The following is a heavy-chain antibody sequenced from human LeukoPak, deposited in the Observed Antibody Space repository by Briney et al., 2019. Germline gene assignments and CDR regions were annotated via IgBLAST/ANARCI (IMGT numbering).Heavy chain of an antibody. CDR1: GGTFSSYA. D-gene: IGHD2-21*01. V-gene: IGHV1-69*06. CDR2: IIPIFGTA. J-gene: IGHJ4*02. Sequence: SVTVSYKASGGTFSSYAFSWVRPAPGQGLEWMGGIIPIFGTANYAQKFQGRVTITADKSTSTAYMELSSLRSEDTAVYYCARALRLDCWGQGTLVTVSS. CDR3: ARALRLDC.